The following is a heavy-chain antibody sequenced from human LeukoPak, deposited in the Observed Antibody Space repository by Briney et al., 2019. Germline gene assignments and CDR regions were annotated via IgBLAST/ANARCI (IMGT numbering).Heavy chain of an antibody. CDR3: ASSSQYYYGSGSAIFDY. V-gene: IGHV1-69*06. CDR1: GGTFSSYA. D-gene: IGHD3-10*01. CDR2: IIPIFGTA. J-gene: IGHJ4*02. Sequence: ASVKVSCKASGGTFSSYASSWVRQAPGQGLEWMGGIIPIFGTANYAQKFQGRVTITADKSTSTAYMELSSLRSEDTAVYYCASSSQYYYGSGSAIFDYWGQGTLVTVSS.